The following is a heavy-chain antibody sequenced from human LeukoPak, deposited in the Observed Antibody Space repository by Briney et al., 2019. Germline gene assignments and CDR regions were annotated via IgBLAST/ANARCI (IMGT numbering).Heavy chain of an antibody. CDR2: TYYRSKWYN. CDR1: GDSVSSNSAA. D-gene: IGHD6-13*01. J-gene: IGHJ4*02. V-gene: IGHV6-1*01. CDR3: AREGWTTAAAGTFDY. Sequence: SQTLSLTCAISGDSVSSNSAAWNWIRQSPSRGLEWLGRTYYRSKWYNDYAVSVKSRITINPDTYKNQFSLQLNSVTPEDTAVYYCAREGWTTAAAGTFDYWGQGTLVTVSS.